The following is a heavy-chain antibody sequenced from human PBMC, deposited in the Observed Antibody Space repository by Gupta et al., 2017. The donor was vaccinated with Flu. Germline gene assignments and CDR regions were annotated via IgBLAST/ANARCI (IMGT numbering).Heavy chain of an antibody. D-gene: IGHD5-18*01. J-gene: IGHJ3*01. CDR3: VKDLPGGGSSYGAFDV. V-gene: IGHV3-9*01. Sequence: EEQLVESGGGLVPPGGSQRLTCEASGFTFGDYAMHCCRQVPRKGLEWVSVSSWNGARLGYTASVRGRFTISRDNAKNLLYLQMNSLRLEDTAFYYCVKDLPGGGSSYGAFDVWGQGSMVTVSS. CDR2: SSWNGARL. CDR1: GFTFGDYA.